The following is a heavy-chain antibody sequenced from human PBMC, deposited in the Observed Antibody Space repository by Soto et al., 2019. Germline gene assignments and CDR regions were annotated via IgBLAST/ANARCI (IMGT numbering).Heavy chain of an antibody. D-gene: IGHD6-19*01. CDR2: IIPIFGTA. CDR3: ARDHGSRWYRKQWLVGSSEYYYGMDV. V-gene: IGHV1-69*01. Sequence: QGQLVQSGAEVKKPGSSVKVSCKASGGTFSSYAISWVRQAPGQGLEWMGGIIPIFGTANYAQKFQGRVTLTAYESTSTAYMELSSLRSEETAVYYCARDHGSRWYRKQWLVGSSEYYYGMDVWGHGTTVTVAS. CDR1: GGTFSSYA. J-gene: IGHJ6*02.